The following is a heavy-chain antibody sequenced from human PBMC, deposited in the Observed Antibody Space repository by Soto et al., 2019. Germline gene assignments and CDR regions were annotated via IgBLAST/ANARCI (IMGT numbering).Heavy chain of an antibody. D-gene: IGHD5-18*01. V-gene: IGHV3-48*02. CDR3: ARDRNKAMEPHDAFDI. J-gene: IGHJ3*02. Sequence: PGGSLRLSCAASGFTFSSYSMNWVRQAPGKGLEWVSYISSSSSTIYYADSVKGRFTISRDNAKNSLYLQMNSLRDEDTAVYYCARDRNKAMEPHDAFDIWGQGTMVTVSS. CDR1: GFTFSSYS. CDR2: ISSSSSTI.